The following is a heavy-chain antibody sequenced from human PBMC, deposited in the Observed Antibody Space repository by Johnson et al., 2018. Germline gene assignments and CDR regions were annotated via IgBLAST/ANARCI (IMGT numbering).Heavy chain of an antibody. CDR3: ARKRNGWSGDAFDI. J-gene: IGHJ3*02. D-gene: IGHD6-19*01. CDR2: IKQDGREK. Sequence: VQLVESGGGLVQPGGSLRLSCAASGFTFSSYWMSWVRQAPGKGLEWVANIKQDGREKYYVDSVKGRFTISRDNAKNSLYLQMNSLRAEDTAVYYCARKRNGWSGDAFDIWGQGTMVTVSS. V-gene: IGHV3-7*01. CDR1: GFTFSSYW.